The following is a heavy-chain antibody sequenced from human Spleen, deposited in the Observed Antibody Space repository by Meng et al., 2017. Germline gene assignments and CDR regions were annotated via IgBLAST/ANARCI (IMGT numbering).Heavy chain of an antibody. CDR1: GFTFSNYW. J-gene: IGHJ4*02. Sequence: GESLMISCAGSGFTFSNYWMHWVRQAPGKGLVWVSRIKSDGSVTTYADSVKGRFTISRDNAKTTVYLEMNSLRAEDTAVYYCARGKQISDYWGQGTLVTVSS. CDR3: ARGKQISDY. CDR2: IKSDGSVT. D-gene: IGHD2-15*01. V-gene: IGHV3-74*01.